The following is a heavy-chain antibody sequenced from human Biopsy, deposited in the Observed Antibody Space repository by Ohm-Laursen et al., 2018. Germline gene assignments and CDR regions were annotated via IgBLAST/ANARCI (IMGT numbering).Heavy chain of an antibody. CDR1: GGSISSYY. D-gene: IGHD3-10*01. CDR2: IYYSGTT. V-gene: IGHV4-59*01. CDR3: ARDDAETVIRGLYY. J-gene: IGHJ4*02. Sequence: TLSLTCPVSGGSISSYYWNWIRQPPGKGLEWIGYIYYSGTTDYSPSLKSRVTISIDKSKNQFFLKLSSVAAEDTAVYYCARDDAETVIRGLYYWGQGALVTVSS.